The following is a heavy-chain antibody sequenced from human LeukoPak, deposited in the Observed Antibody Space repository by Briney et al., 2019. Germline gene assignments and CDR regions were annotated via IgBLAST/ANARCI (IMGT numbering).Heavy chain of an antibody. CDR3: ARMGRDSYSVDY. Sequence: GASVKVSCKASGYSFISYGISWVRQAPGQGLEWMGWISAYNGSINYAQKLQGRVTMTTDTSTSTAYMELRSLRSDDTAVYYCARMGRDSYSVDYWGQGTLVTVSS. D-gene: IGHD5-24*01. CDR1: GYSFISYG. V-gene: IGHV1-18*01. J-gene: IGHJ4*02. CDR2: ISAYNGSI.